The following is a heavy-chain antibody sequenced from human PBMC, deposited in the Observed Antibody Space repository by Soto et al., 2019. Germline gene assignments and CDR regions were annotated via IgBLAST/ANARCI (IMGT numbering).Heavy chain of an antibody. CDR1: VGSFSGYY. Sequence: SETLSLTCAVYVGSFSGYYWSWIRQPPGKGLEWIGEINHSGSTNYNPSLKSRVTISVDTSKNQFSLKLSSVTAADTAVYYCARVKAVSTWIDYWGQGTLVTVS. CDR3: ARVKAVSTWIDY. D-gene: IGHD4-4*01. J-gene: IGHJ4*02. CDR2: INHSGST. V-gene: IGHV4-34*01.